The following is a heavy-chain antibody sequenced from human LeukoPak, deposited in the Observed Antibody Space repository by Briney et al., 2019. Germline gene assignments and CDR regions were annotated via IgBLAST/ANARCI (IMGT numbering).Heavy chain of an antibody. CDR1: GFTFRNYA. D-gene: IGHD6-13*01. V-gene: IGHV3-23*01. CDR2: ITGSGGNT. CDR3: AKAASSSWPSYYYGMDV. Sequence: GGSLRLSCAASGFTFRNYAMSWVSQAPGMGLEWVSVITGSGGNTYYADSVKGRFTISKDNSKNTVYLQMSSLRVDDTAVYYCAKAASSSWPSYYYGMDVWGQGTTVTVSS. J-gene: IGHJ6*02.